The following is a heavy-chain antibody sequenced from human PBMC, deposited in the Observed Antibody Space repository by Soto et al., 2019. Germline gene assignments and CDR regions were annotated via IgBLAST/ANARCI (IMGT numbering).Heavy chain of an antibody. D-gene: IGHD3-9*01. V-gene: IGHV2-5*02. CDR1: GFSLSTDEVG. CDR2: IYWDDDK. CDR3: THRGSYDILTGYYTFDY. Sequence: QITLKESGPPLVKPTQTLTLTCTFSGFSLSTDEVGVGWIRQPPRKALEWLALIYWDDDKRYSPSLKSRLTITNDTSKNQVVLTMTNMDPVDTATYYCTHRGSYDILTGYYTFDYWGQGTLVTVSS. J-gene: IGHJ4*02.